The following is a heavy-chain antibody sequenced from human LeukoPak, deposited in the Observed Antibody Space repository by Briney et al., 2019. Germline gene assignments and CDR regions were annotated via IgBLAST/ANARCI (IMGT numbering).Heavy chain of an antibody. V-gene: IGHV3-23*01. Sequence: GGSLRLSCAASGFTFHSYAMSWVRQAPGKGLEWVSAISGSGGSTYYEDSVKGRFTISRDNSKNTLYLQMNSLRAEDKAVYYCAKVEGGYSYGYYFDYWGQGTLVTVSS. D-gene: IGHD5-18*01. CDR2: ISGSGGST. CDR3: AKVEGGYSYGYYFDY. J-gene: IGHJ4*02. CDR1: GFTFHSYA.